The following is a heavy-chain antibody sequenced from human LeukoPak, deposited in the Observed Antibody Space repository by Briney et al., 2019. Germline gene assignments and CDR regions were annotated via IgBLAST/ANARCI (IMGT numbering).Heavy chain of an antibody. CDR2: TYYRSKWYN. CDR3: ARDRPPLYGGNGLFDY. Sequence: SQTLSLTCAISGDSVSSNSAAWNWIRQSPSRGLEWLERTYYRSKWYNDYAVSVKSRITINPDTSKNQFSLQLNSVTPEDTAVYYCARDRPPLYGGNGLFDYWGQGTLVTVSS. CDR1: GDSVSSNSAA. J-gene: IGHJ4*02. V-gene: IGHV6-1*01. D-gene: IGHD4-23*01.